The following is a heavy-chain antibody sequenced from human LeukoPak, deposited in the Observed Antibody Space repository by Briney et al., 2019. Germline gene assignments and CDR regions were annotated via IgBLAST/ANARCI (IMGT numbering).Heavy chain of an antibody. V-gene: IGHV1-8*03. CDR1: GYTFTSYD. D-gene: IGHD3-22*01. CDR2: MNPNSGNT. Sequence: ASVKVSCKASGYTFTSYDINWVRQATGQGLEWMGWMNPNSGNTGYAQKFQGRVTITRNTSISTAYMELSGLRSEDTAVYYCARGGNYYDSSGYYYLNDYWGQGTLVTVSS. J-gene: IGHJ4*02. CDR3: ARGGNYYDSSGYYYLNDY.